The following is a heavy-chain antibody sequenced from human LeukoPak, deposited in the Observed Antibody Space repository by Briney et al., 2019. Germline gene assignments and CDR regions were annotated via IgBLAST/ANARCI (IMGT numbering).Heavy chain of an antibody. CDR1: GFTFSSYG. V-gene: IGHV3-66*01. D-gene: IGHD1-26*01. CDR3: AREPGSPDAFDI. Sequence: GGSLRLSCAASGFTFSSYGMHWVRQAPGKGLEWVSVIYSGGNTYYADSLKGRFTISRDNSKNTLYLQMNSLRAEDTAVYYCAREPGSPDAFDIWGQGTMVTVSS. CDR2: IYSGGNT. J-gene: IGHJ3*02.